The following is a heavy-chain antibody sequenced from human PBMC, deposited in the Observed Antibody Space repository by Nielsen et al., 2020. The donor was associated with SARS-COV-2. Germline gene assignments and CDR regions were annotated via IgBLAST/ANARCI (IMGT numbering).Heavy chain of an antibody. CDR1: GDSISSYY. D-gene: IGHD4-23*01. CDR2: IYYSGST. CDR3: ARFTTVVTQGFDY. J-gene: IGHJ4*02. Sequence: SETLSLTCTVSGDSISSYYWSWIRQPPGKGLEWIGYIYYSGSTNYNPSLKSRVTISVDTSKNQFSLKLSSVTAADTAVYYCARFTTVVTQGFDYWGQGTQVTVSS. V-gene: IGHV4-59*12.